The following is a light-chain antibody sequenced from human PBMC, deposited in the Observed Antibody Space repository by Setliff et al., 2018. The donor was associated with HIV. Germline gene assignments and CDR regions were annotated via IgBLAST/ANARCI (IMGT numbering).Light chain of an antibody. V-gene: IGLV2-11*01. CDR1: SSDVGGYNY. Sequence: QSALAQPRSVSGSPGQSVTISRTGTSSDVGGYNYVSWYQQHPGKAPKLMIYDVSKRPSGVPDRFSGSKSGNTASLTISGLQAEDEADYYCCSYAGSYTTWVFGGGTKVTVL. J-gene: IGLJ3*02. CDR3: CSYAGSYTTWV. CDR2: DVS.